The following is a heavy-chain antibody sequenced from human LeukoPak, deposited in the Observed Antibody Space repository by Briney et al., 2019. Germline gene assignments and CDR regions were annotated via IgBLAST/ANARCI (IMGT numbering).Heavy chain of an antibody. CDR2: IYYSGTT. CDR3: ARGRVGAGYYGMDV. Sequence: PSETLSLTRTVSGGSISNYHWSWIRQPPGKGLEWIGYIYYSGTTNYNPSLKSRVTISVDTSKNQFSLKLSSVTTADTAVYYCARGRVGAGYYGMDVWGQGTTVTVPS. J-gene: IGHJ6*02. V-gene: IGHV4-59*01. CDR1: GGSISNYH. D-gene: IGHD1-26*01.